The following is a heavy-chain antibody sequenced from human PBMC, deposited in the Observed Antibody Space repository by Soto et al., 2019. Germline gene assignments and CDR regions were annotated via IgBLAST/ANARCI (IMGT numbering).Heavy chain of an antibody. Sequence: GGSLRLSCSASGFTFSSYAMHWVRQAPGKGLEYVSAISSNGGSTYYADSVKGRFTISRDNSKNTLYLQMSSLRAEDTAVYYCVKDRDFWSGYYAVYYFDYWGQGTLVTVSS. CDR3: VKDRDFWSGYYAVYYFDY. V-gene: IGHV3-64D*08. D-gene: IGHD3-3*01. CDR2: ISSNGGST. CDR1: GFTFSSYA. J-gene: IGHJ4*02.